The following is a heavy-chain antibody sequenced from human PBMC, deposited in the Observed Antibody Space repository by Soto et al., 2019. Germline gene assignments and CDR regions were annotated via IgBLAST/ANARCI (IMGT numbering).Heavy chain of an antibody. D-gene: IGHD6-13*01. Sequence: GGSLRLSCAASGFTFNNYAMHWIRQAPGKGLEWVSYISSSTSHTNYADSVKGRFTISRDNAKNSLFLQMNSLRAEDTAVYYCARGRGAAADYFDFWGQGTLVTVSS. CDR1: GFTFNNYA. CDR2: ISSSTSHT. CDR3: ARGRGAAADYFDF. V-gene: IGHV3-11*05. J-gene: IGHJ4*02.